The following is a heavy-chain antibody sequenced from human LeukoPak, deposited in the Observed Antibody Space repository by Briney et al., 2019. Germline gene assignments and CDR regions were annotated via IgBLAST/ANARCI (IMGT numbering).Heavy chain of an antibody. J-gene: IGHJ2*01. CDR2: ISSDGSII. V-gene: IGHV3-11*01. CDR3: ARVGVGTMVRGVSYWYFDL. D-gene: IGHD3-10*01. Sequence: GGSLRLSCAASGFTFSDYYMSWICQAPGKGLEWVVYISSDGSIIYYADSVKGRFTISRDNAKNSLYLQMNSLRAEDTAVYYCARVGVGTMVRGVSYWYFDLWGRGTLVTVSS. CDR1: GFTFSDYY.